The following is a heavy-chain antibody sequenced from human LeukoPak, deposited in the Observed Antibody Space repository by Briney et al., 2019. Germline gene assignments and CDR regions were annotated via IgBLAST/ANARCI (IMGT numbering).Heavy chain of an antibody. Sequence: SETLSLTCTVSGGSISSGGYYWSWIRQHPGKGLEWIGYIYYSGSTYYNPSLKSRVTISVDASKNQFSLKLSSVTAADTAVYYCARGHYDFWSGDYFDYWGQGTLVTVSS. CDR2: IYYSGST. CDR1: GGSISSGGYY. CDR3: ARGHYDFWSGDYFDY. V-gene: IGHV4-31*03. D-gene: IGHD3-3*01. J-gene: IGHJ4*02.